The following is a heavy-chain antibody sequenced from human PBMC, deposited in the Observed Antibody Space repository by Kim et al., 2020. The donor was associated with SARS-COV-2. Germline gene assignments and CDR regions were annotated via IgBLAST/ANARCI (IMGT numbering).Heavy chain of an antibody. CDR1: GYTFSSYA. D-gene: IGHD5-12*01. Sequence: ASVKVSCKASGYTFSSYAMHWVRQAPGQRLEWMGWINSGNGDTKCSQKFQGRVTITRDTSANTAYMELSSLRSEDTAVYYCARGGRDGYDAFDIWGQGTVVTVS. CDR3: ARGGRDGYDAFDI. J-gene: IGHJ3*02. V-gene: IGHV1-3*01. CDR2: INSGNGDT.